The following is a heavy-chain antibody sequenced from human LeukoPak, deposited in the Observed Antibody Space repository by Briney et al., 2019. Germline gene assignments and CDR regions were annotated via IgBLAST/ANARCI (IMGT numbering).Heavy chain of an antibody. CDR3: ACSTYYDFWSGYYFYP. D-gene: IGHD3-3*01. CDR1: GGTFSSYT. CDR2: IIPILGIA. Sequence: SVKVSCKASGGTFSSYTISWVRQAPRQGLEWMGRIIPILGIANYAQQFQGTVTNTADKSTSTAYMELSSLRSEDTAVYYCACSTYYDFWSGYYFYPWGQGTLVTVSS. J-gene: IGHJ5*02. V-gene: IGHV1-69*02.